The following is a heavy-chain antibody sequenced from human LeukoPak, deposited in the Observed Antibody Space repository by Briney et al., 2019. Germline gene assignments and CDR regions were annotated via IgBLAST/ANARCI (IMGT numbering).Heavy chain of an antibody. CDR3: AKRYGYCSSTSCSTSYYFDY. CDR1: GFTFSSYA. Sequence: PGGSLRLSCAASGFTFSSYAMSWVRQVPGKGLEWVSAISGSGGSTYYADSVKGRFTISRDNSKNTLYLQMNSLRAEDTAVYYCAKRYGYCSSTSCSTSYYFDYWGQGTLVTVSS. V-gene: IGHV3-23*01. CDR2: ISGSGGST. D-gene: IGHD2-2*03. J-gene: IGHJ4*02.